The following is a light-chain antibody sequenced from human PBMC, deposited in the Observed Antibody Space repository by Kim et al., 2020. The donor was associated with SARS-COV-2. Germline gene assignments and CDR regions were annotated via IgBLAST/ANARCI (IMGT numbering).Light chain of an antibody. CDR2: GAS. V-gene: IGKV3-15*01. Sequence: PATLSVSPGERPPLSCRASQSVSSNLAWYQQKPGQAPRLLIYGASTRATGIPARFSGSGSGTEFTLTISSLQSEDFAVYYCQWASTFGQGTKLEI. CDR3: QWAST. CDR1: QSVSSN. J-gene: IGKJ2*01.